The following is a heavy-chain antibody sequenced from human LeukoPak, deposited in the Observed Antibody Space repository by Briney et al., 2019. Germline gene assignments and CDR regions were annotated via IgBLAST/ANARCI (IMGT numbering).Heavy chain of an antibody. J-gene: IGHJ4*02. CDR2: INHSGST. CDR3: GSHRRHSWPRYYFAY. Sequence: SETLSLTCAVYGGSFSGYYWSWIRQPPGKGLEWIGEINHSGSTNYNPSLKSRVTISVDTSKNQFSLKLSSVTAADTAVYYCGSHRRHSWPRYYFAYWGKGTWSPSPQ. V-gene: IGHV4-34*01. CDR1: GGSFSGYY. D-gene: IGHD6-13*01.